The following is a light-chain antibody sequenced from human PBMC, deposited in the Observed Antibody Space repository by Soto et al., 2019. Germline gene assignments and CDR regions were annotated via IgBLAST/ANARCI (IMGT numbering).Light chain of an antibody. CDR3: QQYDSFRN. Sequence: DMQMTQSPSTLSASVGDRVTITCRASLNIVDWVAWYQHKPGKAPKLLVYRASTLNNGXXXXXXXXXXXXXXXLTISSLQPDDFATYYCQQYDSFRNFGGGTKVQMK. V-gene: IGKV1-5*03. CDR1: LNIVDW. J-gene: IGKJ4*01. CDR2: RAS.